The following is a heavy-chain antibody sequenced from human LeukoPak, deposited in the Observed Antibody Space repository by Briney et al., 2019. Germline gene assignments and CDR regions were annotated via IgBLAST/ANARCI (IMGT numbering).Heavy chain of an antibody. D-gene: IGHD3-3*01. Sequence: GGSLRLSCAASGFTFSSYWMSWVRQAPGKGLEWVANIKQDGSEKYYVDSVKGRFTISRDNAKNSLYLQMNSLRAEDTAVYYCAGYDFWSGYYNYYMDVWGKGTTVTVSS. CDR2: IKQDGSEK. CDR1: GFTFSSYW. V-gene: IGHV3-7*01. J-gene: IGHJ6*03. CDR3: AGYDFWSGYYNYYMDV.